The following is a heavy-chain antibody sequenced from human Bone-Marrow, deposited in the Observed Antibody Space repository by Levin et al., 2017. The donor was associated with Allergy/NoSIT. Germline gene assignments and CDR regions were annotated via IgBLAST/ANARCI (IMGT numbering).Heavy chain of an antibody. D-gene: IGHD5-12*01. Sequence: SQTLSLTCTVSGGSISSDYWSWLRQVPGKGLEWIAYISDGGATNYNSSLKSRVTISVDTSNNQFSLRLTSVTPADTAVYYCARGGASSKWLDYWGQGTLVTVSS. CDR1: GGSISSDY. CDR3: ARGGASSKWLDY. CDR2: ISDGGAT. J-gene: IGHJ4*02. V-gene: IGHV4-59*01.